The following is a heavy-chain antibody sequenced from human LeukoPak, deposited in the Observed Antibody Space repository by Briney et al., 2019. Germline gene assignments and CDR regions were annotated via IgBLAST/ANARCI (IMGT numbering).Heavy chain of an antibody. D-gene: IGHD6-19*01. Sequence: GGSLRLSCAASGFTFSDYYMSWLREAPGKGLEWVAFISDFGTSIYYADSVKGRFTISRDNANDSLYLQMSSLRAEDTAVYYCARLKAGNWGRGTAVAVSS. V-gene: IGHV3-11*01. CDR3: ARLKAGN. CDR2: ISDFGTSI. CDR1: GFTFSDYY. J-gene: IGHJ4*02.